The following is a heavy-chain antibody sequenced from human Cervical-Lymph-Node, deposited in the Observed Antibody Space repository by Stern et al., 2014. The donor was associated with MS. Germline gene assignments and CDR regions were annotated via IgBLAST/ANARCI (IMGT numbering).Heavy chain of an antibody. J-gene: IGHJ4*02. CDR2: ISNNSTHT. D-gene: IGHD4-17*01. CDR3: ARARVGDYARSPHLDS. CDR1: GFTFSHYS. Sequence: EVQLVESGGGLVKLGESLGLSCDASGFTFSHYSINWVRQAPGKGLEWISSISNNSTHTYYADSVEGRFTISRDSAKDSVSLHMVSLRAEDTAVYYCARARVGDYARSPHLDSWGQGTLVTVSS. V-gene: IGHV3-21*01.